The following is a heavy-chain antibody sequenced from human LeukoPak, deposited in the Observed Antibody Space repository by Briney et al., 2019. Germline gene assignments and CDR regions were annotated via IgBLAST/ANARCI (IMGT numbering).Heavy chain of an antibody. CDR1: GFTFSSYS. Sequence: GGSLRLSCAASGFTFSSYSMTWVRQAPGKGLEWVSYISSSSSTIYYADSVKGRFTISRDNAKNSLYLQMSSLRAEDTAVYYCARAFDGYNDYWGQGTLVTVSS. V-gene: IGHV3-48*04. J-gene: IGHJ4*02. CDR2: ISSSSSTI. D-gene: IGHD5-24*01. CDR3: ARAFDGYNDY.